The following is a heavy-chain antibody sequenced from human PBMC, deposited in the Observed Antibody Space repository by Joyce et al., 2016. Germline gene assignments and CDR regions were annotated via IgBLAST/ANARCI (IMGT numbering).Heavy chain of an antibody. CDR2: ISYDGDNI. J-gene: IGHJ4*02. CDR1: GFNFKSYG. CDR3: AKIESGY. Sequence: QVQLAESGGGVVQPGKSLRLSCEASGFNFKSYGMHWVRQAPGKGLEWLELISYDGDNIYYADSVKGRFTISRDNSKNTLYLQMNSLRAEDTAVYYCAKIESGYWGQGTLVTVSS. D-gene: IGHD2-15*01. V-gene: IGHV3-30*18.